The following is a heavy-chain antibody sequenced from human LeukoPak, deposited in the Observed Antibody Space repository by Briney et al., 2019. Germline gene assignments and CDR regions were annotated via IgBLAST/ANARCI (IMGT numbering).Heavy chain of an antibody. CDR3: ARGDEMATIVRMDYYYGMDV. V-gene: IGHV3-21*01. CDR1: GFTFSSYS. CDR2: ISSSSSYT. J-gene: IGHJ6*02. Sequence: GGSLRLSCAASGFTFSSYSMNWVRQAPGKGLEWVSSISSSSSYTYYADSVKGRFTISRDNAKNSLYLQMNSLRAEDTAVYYCARGDEMATIVRMDYYYGMDVWGQGTTVTVSS. D-gene: IGHD5-12*01.